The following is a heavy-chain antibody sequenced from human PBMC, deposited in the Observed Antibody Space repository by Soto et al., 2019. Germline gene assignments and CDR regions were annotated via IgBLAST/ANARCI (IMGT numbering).Heavy chain of an antibody. CDR2: ISAYNYNT. CDR1: GYTFTSYG. D-gene: IGHD1-26*01. J-gene: IGHJ5*02. CDR3: ARVVGALGHWFDP. V-gene: IGHV1-18*01. Sequence: GASVKVACKASGYTFTSYGVSWVRQAPGQGLEWMGRISAYNYNTNYAQKLQGRVTMTTDTSTSTAYMELRSLRSDDTAVYYCARVVGALGHWFDPWGQGTLVTVSS.